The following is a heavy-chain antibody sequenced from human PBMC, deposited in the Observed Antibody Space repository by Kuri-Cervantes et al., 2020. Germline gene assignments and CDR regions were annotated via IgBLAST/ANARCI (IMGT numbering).Heavy chain of an antibody. V-gene: IGHV4-34*01. J-gene: IGHJ4*02. CDR3: ARGPTGGYSFDY. D-gene: IGHD2-2*03. Sequence: SETLSLTCTVSGGSISSYCWSWIRQPPGKGLEWIGEINHSGSTNYNPSLKSRVTISVDTSKNQFSLKLSSVTAADTAVYYCARGPTGGYSFDYWGQGTLVTVSS. CDR2: INHSGST. CDR1: GGSISSYC.